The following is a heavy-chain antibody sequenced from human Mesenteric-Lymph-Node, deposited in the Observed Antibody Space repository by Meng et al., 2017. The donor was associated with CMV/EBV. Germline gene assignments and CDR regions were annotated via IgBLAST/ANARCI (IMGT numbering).Heavy chain of an antibody. J-gene: IGHJ5*02. CDR2: IKSKTDGETI. CDR1: GYTFTDAW. V-gene: IGHV3-15*01. D-gene: IGHD4-11*01. Sequence: SCKTSGYTFTDAWMTWVRQAPGKGLEWVGRIKSKTDGETIDYAAPVKRRFTISRDDSKNTLSLQMNSLKTEDSAVYYCSTGDSNYLNWFDPWGQGTLVTVSS. CDR3: STGDSNYLNWFDP.